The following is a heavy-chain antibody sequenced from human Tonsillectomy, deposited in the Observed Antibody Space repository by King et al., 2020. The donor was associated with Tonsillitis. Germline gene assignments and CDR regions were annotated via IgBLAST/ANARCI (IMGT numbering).Heavy chain of an antibody. Sequence: VQLVESGGGLVQPGGSLRLSCAASGFTVSSNYMNWVRQAPGKGLEWVSIIYSGGSTYYADSGKGRFTISRDNSKNTLYLQMNSLRAEDTAVYYCARDDYVSGLFDYWGQGTLVTVSS. CDR2: IYSGGST. CDR1: GFTVSSNY. J-gene: IGHJ4*02. CDR3: ARDDYVSGLFDY. V-gene: IGHV3-66*01. D-gene: IGHD4/OR15-4a*01.